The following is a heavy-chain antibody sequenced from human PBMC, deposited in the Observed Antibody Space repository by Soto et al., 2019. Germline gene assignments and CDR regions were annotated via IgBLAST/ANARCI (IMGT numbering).Heavy chain of an antibody. Sequence: SETLSLTCTVSGVSISSGGYYWSWIRQHPGKGLEWIGYIYYSGSTYYNPSLKSRVTISVDTSKNQFSLKLSSVTAADTAVYYCARDISASSGSYSNWFDPWGQGTLVTVSS. J-gene: IGHJ5*02. V-gene: IGHV4-31*03. CDR1: GVSISSGGYY. CDR3: ARDISASSGSYSNWFDP. D-gene: IGHD1-26*01. CDR2: IYYSGST.